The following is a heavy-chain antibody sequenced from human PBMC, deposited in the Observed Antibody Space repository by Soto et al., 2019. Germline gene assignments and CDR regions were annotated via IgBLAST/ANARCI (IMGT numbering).Heavy chain of an antibody. CDR1: GFTVSSNY. V-gene: IGHV3-66*01. J-gene: IGHJ6*03. CDR2: IYSGGST. D-gene: IGHD6-13*01. CDR3: ARNPSRMAAAGTGYYDIDE. Sequence: GGSLRLSCAASGFTVSSNYMSWVRQAPGKGLEWVSVIYSGGSTYYADSVKGRFTISRDNSKNTLYLQMNSLRAEDTAVYYCARNPSRMAAAGTGYYDIDEWGKGTTARVSS.